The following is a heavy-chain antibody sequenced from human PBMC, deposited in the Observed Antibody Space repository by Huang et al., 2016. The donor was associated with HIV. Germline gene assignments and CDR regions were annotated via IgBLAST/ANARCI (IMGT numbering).Heavy chain of an antibody. Sequence: QVQLVQSGSELKKPGASVKVSCKVSGYTFTDSQISWVRQAPGQGLEWMGWINPNTGNPTYAQGFTGRFVFAWDTSVSTAYLQISSLKAEDTAVYFCARDSGYYRYFDYWGQGTLVTASS. CDR3: ARDSGYYRYFDY. V-gene: IGHV7-4-1*02. D-gene: IGHD3-22*01. J-gene: IGHJ4*02. CDR2: INPNTGNP. CDR1: GYTFTDSQ.